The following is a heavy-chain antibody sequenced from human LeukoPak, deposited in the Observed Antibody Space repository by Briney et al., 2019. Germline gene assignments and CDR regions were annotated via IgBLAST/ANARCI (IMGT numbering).Heavy chain of an antibody. V-gene: IGHV3-23*01. CDR2: ISDRGRIT. CDR1: GFTFSSYA. Sequence: GGSLRLSCAASGFTFSSYAMSWVRQAPGKGLEWVAGISDRGRITYYGDPVKGRFTISRDNSKNTLFLQMSSLRVEDTAVYYCAKDFQYYYDSDAFDLWGQGTMVTVSS. J-gene: IGHJ3*01. D-gene: IGHD3-22*01. CDR3: AKDFQYYYDSDAFDL.